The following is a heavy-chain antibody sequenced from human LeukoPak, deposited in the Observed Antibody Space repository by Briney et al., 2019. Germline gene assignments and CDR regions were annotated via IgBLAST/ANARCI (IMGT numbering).Heavy chain of an antibody. V-gene: IGHV3-23*01. CDR2: ISGSGGST. D-gene: IGHD1-26*01. J-gene: IGHJ4*02. CDR3: AKAQKAWELLHDFDY. Sequence: GGSLRFSCAASGFTFSSYAMSWVRQAPGKGLEWVSAISGSGGSTYYADSVKGRFTISRDNSKNTLYQQMNSLRAEDTAVYYCAKAQKAWELLHDFDYWGQGTLVAVSS. CDR1: GFTFSSYA.